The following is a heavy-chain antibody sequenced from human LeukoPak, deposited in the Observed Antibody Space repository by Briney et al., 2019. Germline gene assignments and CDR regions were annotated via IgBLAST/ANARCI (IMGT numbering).Heavy chain of an antibody. Sequence: GGSLGLSCAASGFTFSSYDITWVRQAPGKGLEWVSTISATGGSTYYADSVKGRFTISRDNSKDTLYLQMNSLRAEDTAVYYCAKGGYSSGWRNYFDYWGQGTLVTVSS. V-gene: IGHV3-23*01. D-gene: IGHD6-19*01. J-gene: IGHJ4*02. CDR3: AKGGYSSGWRNYFDY. CDR1: GFTFSSYD. CDR2: ISATGGST.